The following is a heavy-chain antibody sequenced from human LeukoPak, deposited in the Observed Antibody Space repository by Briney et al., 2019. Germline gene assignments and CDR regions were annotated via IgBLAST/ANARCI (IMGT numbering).Heavy chain of an antibody. CDR1: GGSISSYY. V-gene: IGHV4-59*08. CDR2: IYYSGST. Sequence: SETLSLTCTVSGGSISSYYWSWIRQPPGKGLEWIGYIYYSGSTNYNPSLKSRVTISVDTSKNQFSLKLSSVTAADTAVYYCARHSLGTDTPWTRAFDLWGQGTMVTVSS. CDR3: ARHSLGTDTPWTRAFDL. D-gene: IGHD3/OR15-3a*01. J-gene: IGHJ3*01.